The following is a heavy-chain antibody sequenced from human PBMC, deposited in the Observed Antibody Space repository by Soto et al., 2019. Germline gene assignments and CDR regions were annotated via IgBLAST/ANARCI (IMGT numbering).Heavy chain of an antibody. J-gene: IGHJ4*02. Sequence: GESLKISCKGSGYSFTSYWIGWVRQMPGKGLEWMGIIYPGDSDTRYSPSFQGQATISADKSISTAYLQWSSLKASDTAMYYCARSSTERYDFWSGYLGLWGQGTLVTVSS. CDR3: ARSSTERYDFWSGYLGL. CDR1: GYSFTSYW. CDR2: IYPGDSDT. V-gene: IGHV5-51*01. D-gene: IGHD3-3*01.